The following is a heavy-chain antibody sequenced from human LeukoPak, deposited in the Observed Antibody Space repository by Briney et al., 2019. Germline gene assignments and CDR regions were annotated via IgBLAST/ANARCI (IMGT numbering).Heavy chain of an antibody. V-gene: IGHV4-39*01. CDR1: GGSISSYY. J-gene: IGHJ4*02. Sequence: PSETLSLTCTVSGGSISSYYWGWIRQPPGKGLEWIGSMYHNGSTYYNPSLKSRVTISVDTSKNQFSLKLTSVTAADTAVYYCARRSYYYGSGYWGQGTLVTVSS. CDR2: MYHNGST. D-gene: IGHD3-10*01. CDR3: ARRSYYYGSGY.